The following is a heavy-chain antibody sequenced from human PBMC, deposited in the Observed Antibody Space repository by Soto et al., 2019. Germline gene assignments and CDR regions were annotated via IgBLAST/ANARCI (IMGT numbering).Heavy chain of an antibody. D-gene: IGHD2-15*01. J-gene: IGHJ6*04. CDR2: IQSGGPT. V-gene: IGHV3-66*01. CDR1: GFTVSSKY. Sequence: GGALILSCAASGFTVSSKYMSLVRQAPGKGLEWVSLIQSGGPTYYADSVKGRFTISRDTSENTLHLQMDSLRAEDTAVYYCARDDVLCDGGGCYGVRLDFWGKGTTVTVSS. CDR3: ARDDVLCDGGGCYGVRLDF.